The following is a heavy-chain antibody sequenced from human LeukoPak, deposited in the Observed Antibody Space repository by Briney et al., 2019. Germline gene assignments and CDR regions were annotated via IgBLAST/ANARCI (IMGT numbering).Heavy chain of an antibody. CDR2: TRNKAYSYTT. Sequence: GGSLRLSCAASGFTFSTYSMNWVRQAPGKGLEWVGRTRNKAYSYTTEYAASVRGRFSISRDDSKNSLYLQMNSLNTGDTAVYYCARERSGSFDYWGQGTLVTVSS. CDR3: ARERSGSFDY. V-gene: IGHV3-72*01. D-gene: IGHD1-26*01. J-gene: IGHJ4*02. CDR1: GFTFSTYS.